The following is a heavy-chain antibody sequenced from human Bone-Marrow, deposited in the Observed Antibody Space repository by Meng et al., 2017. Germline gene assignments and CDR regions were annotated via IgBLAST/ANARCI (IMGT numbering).Heavy chain of an antibody. CDR3: ARGAVRYSGSLGY. Sequence: ASVKVSCKASGYTFTSYDINWVRQATGQGLEWMGWMNPNSGNTGYAQKFQGRVTITRNTSISTAYMELSSLRSEDTAVYYCARGAVRYSGSLGYWDQGTLVTVSS. V-gene: IGHV1-8*03. D-gene: IGHD1-26*01. CDR1: GYTFTSYD. J-gene: IGHJ4*02. CDR2: MNPNSGNT.